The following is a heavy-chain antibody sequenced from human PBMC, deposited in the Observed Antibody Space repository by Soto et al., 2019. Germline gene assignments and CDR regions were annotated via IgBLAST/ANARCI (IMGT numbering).Heavy chain of an antibody. CDR1: GFTFTSYA. Sequence: EVQLLESGGGLVQPGGSLRLSCAASGFTFTSYAMNWVRQAPGKGLEWVSVISGSGGSTYYADSVKGRFTISRDNSKNTLYLQMTSLRAEDTAVYYCAKRTAGWYFELWGRGTLVTVSS. CDR2: ISGSGGST. CDR3: AKRTAGWYFEL. J-gene: IGHJ2*01. V-gene: IGHV3-23*01.